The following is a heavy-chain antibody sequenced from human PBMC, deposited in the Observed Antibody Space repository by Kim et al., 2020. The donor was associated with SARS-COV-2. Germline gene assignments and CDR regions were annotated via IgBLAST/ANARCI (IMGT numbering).Heavy chain of an antibody. V-gene: IGHV4-34*01. Sequence: SETLSLTCAVCGGSFSGYYWSWIRQPPGKGLEWIGEINHSGSTNYNPSLKSRVTISVDTSKNQFSLKLSSVTAADTAVYYCARGQSQLIKSNGRFDPWGQGTLVTVSS. CDR2: INHSGST. CDR3: ARGQSQLIKSNGRFDP. J-gene: IGHJ5*02. CDR1: GGSFSGYY. D-gene: IGHD6-13*01.